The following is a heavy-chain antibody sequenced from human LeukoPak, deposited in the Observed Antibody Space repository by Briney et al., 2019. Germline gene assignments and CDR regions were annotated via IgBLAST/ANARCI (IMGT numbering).Heavy chain of an antibody. Sequence: ASVKVSCKASGYTFTSYGISWVRQAPGQGLEWMGGFDPEDGETIYAQKFQGRVTMTEDTSTDTAYMELSRLRSDDTAVYYCARARTYYYDSSGYRGGLNWFDPWGQGTLVTVSS. CDR1: GYTFTSYG. J-gene: IGHJ5*02. D-gene: IGHD3-22*01. V-gene: IGHV1-24*01. CDR3: ARARTYYYDSSGYRGGLNWFDP. CDR2: FDPEDGET.